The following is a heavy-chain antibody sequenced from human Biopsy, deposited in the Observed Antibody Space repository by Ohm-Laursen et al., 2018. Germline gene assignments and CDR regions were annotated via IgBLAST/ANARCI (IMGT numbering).Heavy chain of an antibody. D-gene: IGHD5/OR15-5a*01. CDR2: ISGYNGNT. Sequence: ASVKVSCKASGYSFTSYGISWVRQAPGEGLEWMGRISGYNGNTNYARKFQGRVTMTADTSTSTVYMEVRGLRSDDTAVYYCARVTLPLYLDYWGQGTRVSVSS. CDR1: GYSFTSYG. CDR3: ARVTLPLYLDY. J-gene: IGHJ4*02. V-gene: IGHV1-18*01.